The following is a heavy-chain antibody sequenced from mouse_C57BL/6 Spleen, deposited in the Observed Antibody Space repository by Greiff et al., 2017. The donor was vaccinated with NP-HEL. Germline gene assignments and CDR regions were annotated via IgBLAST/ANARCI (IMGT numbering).Heavy chain of an antibody. J-gene: IGHJ4*01. D-gene: IGHD1-1*01. V-gene: IGHV10-1*01. CDR1: GFSFNTYA. Sequence: DVMLVESGGGLVQPKGSLKLSCAASGFSFNTYAMNWVRQAPGKGLEWVARIRSKSNNYATYYADSVKDRFTISRDDSESMLYLQMNNLKTEDTAMYYCVRGYYYGPYYYAMDYWGQGTSVTVSS. CDR2: IRSKSNNYAT. CDR3: VRGYYYGPYYYAMDY.